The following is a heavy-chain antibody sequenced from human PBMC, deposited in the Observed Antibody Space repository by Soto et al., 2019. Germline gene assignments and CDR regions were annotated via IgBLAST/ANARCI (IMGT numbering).Heavy chain of an antibody. D-gene: IGHD3-10*01. CDR3: AKDLLSSYYYGMDA. Sequence: EVQLLESGGGLVQPGGSLRLSCAASGFMSGSYAMSWVRQAPGKGLEWVSGISGSGTDTYYADAVKGRVTISRDNAKNTLYLQMNGLRAEDTAIYYCAKDLLSSYYYGMDAWGQGTTVTVSS. CDR2: ISGSGTDT. V-gene: IGHV3-23*01. J-gene: IGHJ6*02. CDR1: GFMSGSYA.